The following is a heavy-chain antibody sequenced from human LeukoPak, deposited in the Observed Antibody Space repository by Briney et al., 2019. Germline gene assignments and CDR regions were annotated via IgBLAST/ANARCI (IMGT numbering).Heavy chain of an antibody. CDR3: ARAAGATEIDY. CDR1: GFTFSSYA. V-gene: IGHV3-30*04. CDR2: ISYDGSNK. Sequence: PGGSLRLSCAASGFTFSSYAMHWVRQAPGKGLEWVAVISYDGSNKYYADSVKGRFTISRDNSKSTLYLQMNSLRAEDTAVYYCARAAGATEIDYWGQGTLVTVSS. J-gene: IGHJ4*02. D-gene: IGHD1-26*01.